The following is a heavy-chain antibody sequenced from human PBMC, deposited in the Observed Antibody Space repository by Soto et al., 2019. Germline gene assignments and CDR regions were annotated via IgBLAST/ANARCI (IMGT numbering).Heavy chain of an antibody. V-gene: IGHV3-74*01. D-gene: IGHD6-19*01. Sequence: GGSLRLSCAGSGFTFSYYWMHWVRQVPGRGLVWVSRMNGDGTRTTYADSVKGRFTISRDNAKNTLYLHMSSLRVEDTAVYYCVKVGGTQWLFPDYWGQGTLVTVSS. CDR3: VKVGGTQWLFPDY. CDR1: GFTFSYYW. J-gene: IGHJ4*02. CDR2: MNGDGTRT.